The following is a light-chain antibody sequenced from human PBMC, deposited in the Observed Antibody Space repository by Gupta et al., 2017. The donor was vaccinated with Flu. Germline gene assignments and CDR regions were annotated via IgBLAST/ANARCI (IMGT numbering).Light chain of an antibody. CDR1: QSVSSY. J-gene: IGKJ1*01. V-gene: IGKV3-11*01. CDR3: QQRSNWPPWT. Sequence: EIVLTPSPAPLSLSPGERATLSCRVSQSVSSYLACYQQKPGQAPRLLIYDASNRATGIPARFSGSGSGTDFTLTISSLEPEDFAVYYCQQRSNWPPWTFGQGTKVEIK. CDR2: DAS.